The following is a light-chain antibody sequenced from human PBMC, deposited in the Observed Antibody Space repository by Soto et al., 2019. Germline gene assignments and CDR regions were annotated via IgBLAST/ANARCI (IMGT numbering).Light chain of an antibody. V-gene: IGKV3-20*01. CDR3: QQYATAPIT. J-gene: IGKJ5*01. CDR2: VAS. CDR1: QSVTSNY. Sequence: ENVLTQSPGTLSLSPGERATLSCRSSQSVTSNYLAWYQQKPGQAPRLLIYVASVGATGIPDRFSGSGSGADFTLTISRLEPEDFAIYYCQQYATAPITFGQGTRLEIK.